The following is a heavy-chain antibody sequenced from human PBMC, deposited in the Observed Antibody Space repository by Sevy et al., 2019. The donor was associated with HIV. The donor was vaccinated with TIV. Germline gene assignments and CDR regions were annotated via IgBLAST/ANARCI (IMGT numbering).Heavy chain of an antibody. Sequence: SETLSLTCNVSGDSISSYFWSWFRQPPGKGLEWIGYIYYSWSSEYNPSLRIRVTISIDTSKKYLSMKLTSVTAADTAVYYCARDSAVVPRALVYWGQGTLVTVSS. D-gene: IGHD2-15*01. CDR3: ARDSAVVPRALVY. V-gene: IGHV4-59*01. CDR2: IYYSWSS. CDR1: GDSISSYF. J-gene: IGHJ4*02.